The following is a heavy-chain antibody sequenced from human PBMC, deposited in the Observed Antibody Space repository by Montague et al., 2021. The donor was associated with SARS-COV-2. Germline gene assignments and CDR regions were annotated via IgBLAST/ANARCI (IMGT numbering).Heavy chain of an antibody. CDR1: GFTFSDYY. V-gene: IGHV3-11*06. D-gene: IGHD3-9*01. CDR2: ISSSSSYT. Sequence: SLRLSCAASGFTFSDYYMSRIRQAPGKGLEWVSYISSSSSYTNYADSVKGRFTISRDNAKNSLYLQMNSLRAEDTAVYYCARDQPHYDILTGYYKDYYYMDVWGQGTTVTVYS. CDR3: ARDQPHYDILTGYYKDYYYMDV. J-gene: IGHJ6*02.